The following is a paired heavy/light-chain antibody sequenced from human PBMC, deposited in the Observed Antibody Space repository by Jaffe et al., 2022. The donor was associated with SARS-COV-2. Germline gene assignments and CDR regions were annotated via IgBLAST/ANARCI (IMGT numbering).Heavy chain of an antibody. CDR1: GFTFISYG. Sequence: QGQVVESGGGVVQPGRSLRLSCAASGFTFISYGMHWVRQAPGKGLEWVATIWYDGSNKDYADSVKGRFTISRDDSKNTLYLQMNSLRAEDTAVYYCARDRVGGTSDYGVDVWGQGTTVTVSS. CDR3: ARDRVGGTSDYGVDV. J-gene: IGHJ6*02. V-gene: IGHV3-33*01. D-gene: IGHD1-26*01. CDR2: IWYDGSNK.
Light chain of an antibody. CDR2: AAS. V-gene: IGKV1-39*01. J-gene: IGKJ2*01. CDR1: QTISTY. Sequence: DIQMTQSPSSLSASVGDRVTITCRASQTISTYLNWYQQKPGKAPNLLIYAASTLQSGVPSRFSGSGSGTDFTLTFTSLQPEDFATYYCQQTYGTPYTFGQGTTLEIK. CDR3: QQTYGTPYT.